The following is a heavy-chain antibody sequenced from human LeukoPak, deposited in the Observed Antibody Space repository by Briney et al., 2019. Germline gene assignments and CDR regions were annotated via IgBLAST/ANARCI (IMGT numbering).Heavy chain of an antibody. J-gene: IGHJ3*02. D-gene: IGHD6-25*01. V-gene: IGHV3-7*02. CDR2: IKEDGSEK. CDR3: ARRSGDAFDI. Sequence: GGSLRLSCAASGFTFSSYWMRWVRQAPGKGLEWVATIKEDGSEKYYVDSVKGRFTISRDNAKSSLYLQMNSLRAEDTAVYYCARRSGDAFDIWGQGTMVTVSS. CDR1: GFTFSSYW.